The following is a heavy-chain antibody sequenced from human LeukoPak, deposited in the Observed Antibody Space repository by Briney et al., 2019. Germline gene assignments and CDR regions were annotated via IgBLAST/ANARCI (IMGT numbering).Heavy chain of an antibody. Sequence: SETLSPTCTVSGGSISSGGSYWSWIRQHPGKGLEWIGYIYYSGSTYYNPSLKSRVTISVDTSKNQFSLKLSSVTAADTAVYYCARHRGLPRAPTRSLFDYWGQGTLVTVSS. CDR1: GGSISSGGSY. J-gene: IGHJ4*02. V-gene: IGHV4-31*03. D-gene: IGHD4-11*01. CDR2: IYYSGST. CDR3: ARHRGLPRAPTRSLFDY.